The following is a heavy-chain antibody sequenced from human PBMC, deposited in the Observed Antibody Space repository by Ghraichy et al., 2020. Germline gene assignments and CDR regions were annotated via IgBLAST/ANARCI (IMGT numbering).Heavy chain of an antibody. J-gene: IGHJ5*02. Sequence: GSLRLSCAASGFTFSSYAMHWVRQAPGKGLEWVAVISYDGSNKYYADSVKGRFTISRDNSKNTLYLQMNSLRAEDTAVYYCARDYITHCTNGVCYPPWFDPWGQGTLVTVSS. V-gene: IGHV3-30*04. D-gene: IGHD2-8*01. CDR1: GFTFSSYA. CDR2: ISYDGSNK. CDR3: ARDYITHCTNGVCYPPWFDP.